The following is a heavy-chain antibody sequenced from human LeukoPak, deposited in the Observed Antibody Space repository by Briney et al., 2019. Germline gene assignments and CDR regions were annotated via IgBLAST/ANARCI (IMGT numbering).Heavy chain of an antibody. CDR3: ARGSGSSAEYFQH. D-gene: IGHD1-26*01. CDR2: INHSGST. Sequence: SETLSLTCSVSGGSISSYYWSWIRQPPGKGLEWIGEINHSGSTNYNPSLKSRVTISVDTSKNQFSLKLSSVTAADTAVYYCARGSGSSAEYFQHWGQGTLVTVSS. J-gene: IGHJ1*01. V-gene: IGHV4-34*01. CDR1: GGSISSYY.